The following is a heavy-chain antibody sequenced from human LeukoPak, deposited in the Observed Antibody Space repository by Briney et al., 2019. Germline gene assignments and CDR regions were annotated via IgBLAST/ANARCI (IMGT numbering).Heavy chain of an antibody. CDR2: ISVYNGNT. V-gene: IGHV1-18*01. D-gene: IGHD6-13*01. CDR1: GYTFTSYG. J-gene: IGHJ4*02. CDR3: APTRVSSWYDY. Sequence: ASVKVSCKASGYTFTSYGISWVRQAPGQGLEWMGWISVYNGNTNYAQKFQGRVTVTRDTSISTAYMELSRLRSDDTAVYYCAPTRVSSWYDYWGQGTLVTVSS.